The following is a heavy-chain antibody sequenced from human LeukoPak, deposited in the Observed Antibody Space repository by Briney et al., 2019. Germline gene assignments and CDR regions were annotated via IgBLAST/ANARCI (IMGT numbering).Heavy chain of an antibody. CDR3: ASWTSSSSNY. V-gene: IGHV3-7*01. CDR2: IKPDGSEK. J-gene: IGHJ4*02. Sequence: GGSLRLSCAASGFTFITSWMSWLRQAPGKGLEWVAHIKPDGSEKYYVDSVKGRFTISRDNAKNSLSLQMNSLRAEDTAVYYCASWTSSSSNYWGQGTLVTVSS. CDR1: GFTFITSW. D-gene: IGHD6-6*01.